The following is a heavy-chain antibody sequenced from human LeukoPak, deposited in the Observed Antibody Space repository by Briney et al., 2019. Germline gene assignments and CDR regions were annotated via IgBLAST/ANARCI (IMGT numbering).Heavy chain of an antibody. CDR3: AILGDNWNYEAYYFDC. CDR2: IYPGDSDT. CDR1: GYSFTSYW. V-gene: IGHV5-51*01. J-gene: IGHJ4*02. Sequence: GEFLKISCKGSGYSFTSYWIGWVRHMPRKGLEWMGIIYPGDSDTRYSPSFQGQVTISADKSISTAYLQWSSLKASDTAMYYCAILGDNWNYEAYYFDCWGQGTLVTVSS. D-gene: IGHD1-7*01.